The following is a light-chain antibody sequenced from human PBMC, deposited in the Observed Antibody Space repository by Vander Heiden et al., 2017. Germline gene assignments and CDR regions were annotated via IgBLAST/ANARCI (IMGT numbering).Light chain of an antibody. CDR2: AAS. CDR3: QQSFSTPLS. J-gene: IGKJ4*01. CDR1: VSISTF. V-gene: IGKV1-39*01. Sequence: DIQMTQSPSSLSASVGDRVTITCRASVSISTFLNWYQQKPGKAPNLLIYAASSLQSGVPSRFSGSGSGTDFTLTISSLQLEDFATYYCQQSFSTPLSFGGGTKVEI.